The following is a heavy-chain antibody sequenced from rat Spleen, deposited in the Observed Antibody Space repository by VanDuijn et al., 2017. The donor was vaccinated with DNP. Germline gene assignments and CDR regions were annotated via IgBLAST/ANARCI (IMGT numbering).Heavy chain of an antibody. J-gene: IGHJ1*01. D-gene: IGHD1-2*01. CDR1: GFSLINYG. Sequence: QVQLKESGPGLVQPSQTLSLTCTVSGFSLINYGVTWVRQPPGKGLEWIGAVWSGGSTAYNSALKSRLSISRDTSKGEVLLKMNSLEPEDTATYSCAGFPPGYYSYREWYLDFWGPGIMVTVSS. CDR2: VWSGGST. V-gene: IGHV2-16*01. CDR3: AGFPPGYYSYREWYLDF.